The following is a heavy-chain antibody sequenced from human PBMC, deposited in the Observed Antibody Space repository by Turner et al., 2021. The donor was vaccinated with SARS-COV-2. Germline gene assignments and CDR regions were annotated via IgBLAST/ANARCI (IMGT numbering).Heavy chain of an antibody. J-gene: IGHJ3*02. D-gene: IGHD3-22*01. CDR2: ISSSSSYI. V-gene: IGHV3-21*01. Sequence: EVQLVESGGGLVKPGGSLRLSCAASGFTFSNYSMKWVRQAPGKGLEWVSSISSSSSYIYYADSVKGRFTISRDNAKNSLYLQMNSLRAEDTAVYYCARARWHYYDSSGYYPDAFDIWGQGTMVTVSS. CDR3: ARARWHYYDSSGYYPDAFDI. CDR1: GFTFSNYS.